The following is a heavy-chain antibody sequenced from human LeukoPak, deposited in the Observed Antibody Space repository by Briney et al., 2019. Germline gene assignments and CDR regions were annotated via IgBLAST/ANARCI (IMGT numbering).Heavy chain of an antibody. Sequence: LAGRSLRLSCAASGFTFDDYAMHWVRHAPGKGLEWVSGINWNSDNIGYADSVKGRFTISRDDAKNSLFLQMNSLRAEDTALYYCARASYYYDTTGLGAVDIWGQGTLVTVSS. D-gene: IGHD3-22*01. CDR3: ARASYYYDTTGLGAVDI. CDR1: GFTFDDYA. J-gene: IGHJ3*02. CDR2: INWNSDNI. V-gene: IGHV3-9*01.